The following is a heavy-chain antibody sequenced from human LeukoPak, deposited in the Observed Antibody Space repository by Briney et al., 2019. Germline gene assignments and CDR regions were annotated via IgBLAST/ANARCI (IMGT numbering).Heavy chain of an antibody. Sequence: GGSLRLSCAASGFTFSSYAMSWVRQAPGKGLEWVSAISGSGGSTYYADSVKGRFTISRDNSKNTLYRQMNSLRAEDTAVYYCAKAYYDFWSGYFVDYWGQGTLVTVSS. CDR1: GFTFSSYA. J-gene: IGHJ4*02. CDR3: AKAYYDFWSGYFVDY. V-gene: IGHV3-23*01. CDR2: ISGSGGST. D-gene: IGHD3-3*01.